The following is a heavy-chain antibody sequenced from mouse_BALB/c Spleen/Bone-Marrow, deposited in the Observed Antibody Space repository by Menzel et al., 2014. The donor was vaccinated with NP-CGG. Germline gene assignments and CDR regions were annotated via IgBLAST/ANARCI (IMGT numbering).Heavy chain of an antibody. D-gene: IGHD2-4*01. CDR3: ARVSYDYFDY. CDR2: ISDGGSYT. Sequence: EVQGVESGGGLVKPGGSLKLSCAASGFTFSDYYMYWVRQTPEKRLEWVATISDGGSYTYYPDSVKGRFTISRDNANNNLYLQMSSLKSEDTAMYYCARVSYDYFDYWGQGTTLTVSS. V-gene: IGHV5-4*02. J-gene: IGHJ2*01. CDR1: GFTFSDYY.